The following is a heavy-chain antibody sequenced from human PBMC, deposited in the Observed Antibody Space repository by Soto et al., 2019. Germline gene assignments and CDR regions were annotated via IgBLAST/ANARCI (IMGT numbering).Heavy chain of an antibody. CDR3: ARGRIAARSSY. Sequence: SVKVSCKASGGTFSSYAISWVRQAPGQGLEWMGGIIPIFGTTNYAEKFRGRVSITADESTSTAYVELSSLRAEDTAVYYCARGRIAARSSYWGQGTLVTVSS. D-gene: IGHD6-6*01. CDR1: GGTFSSYA. V-gene: IGHV1-69*13. CDR2: IIPIFGTT. J-gene: IGHJ4*02.